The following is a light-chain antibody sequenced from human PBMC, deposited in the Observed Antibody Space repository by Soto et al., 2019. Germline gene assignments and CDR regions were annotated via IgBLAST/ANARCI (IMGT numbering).Light chain of an antibody. CDR1: QSVRSE. Sequence: EIVMTQSPASLSVSPGERVTLSCRASQSVRSELAWYQQKSGQPPRLLIYGASTRATGIPARFSGSGSGTDFTLTISRLEPEDFAVYYCQQYDNSPLTFGGGTKVEIK. J-gene: IGKJ4*01. V-gene: IGKV3-15*01. CDR2: GAS. CDR3: QQYDNSPLT.